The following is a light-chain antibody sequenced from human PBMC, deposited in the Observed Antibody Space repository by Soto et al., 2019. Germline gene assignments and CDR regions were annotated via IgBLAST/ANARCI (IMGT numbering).Light chain of an antibody. V-gene: IGKV1-5*01. Sequence: ENERSYWSSAFAGTMGDRGTISSRASQSIGRFFAWYQHQPGKAPKLLIYDASTLESGVPSRFSGCGSGTDFTLAISSLQPEDFATYNCERLNCYPINFGQGTRLDIK. J-gene: IGKJ5*01. CDR1: QSIGRF. CDR3: ERLNCYPIN. CDR2: DAS.